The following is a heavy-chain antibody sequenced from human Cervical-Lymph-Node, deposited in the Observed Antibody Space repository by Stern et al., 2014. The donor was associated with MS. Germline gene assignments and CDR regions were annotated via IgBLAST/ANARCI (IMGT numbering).Heavy chain of an antibody. CDR2: ISSSSSYI. V-gene: IGHV3-21*01. D-gene: IGHD3-16*02. CDR1: GFTFSTYS. CDR3: ASRSYYYYGMDV. Sequence: EVHLVESGGGLVKPGGSLRLSCAASGFTFSTYSMNWVRQAPGKGLEWVSSISSSSSYIYYADSVKGRFTISRDNAKNSLFLHMNSLRAEDTAVYYCASRSYYYYGMDVWGQGTTVTVSS. J-gene: IGHJ6*02.